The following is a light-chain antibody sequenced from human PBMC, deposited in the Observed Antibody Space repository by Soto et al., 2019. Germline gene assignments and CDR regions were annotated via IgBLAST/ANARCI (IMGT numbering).Light chain of an antibody. V-gene: IGKV3-20*01. J-gene: IGKJ1*01. CDR3: QQYGSSGT. Sequence: EIVLTQSPGTLSLSPGERATLSCRASQSVSNNYLAWYQQKPGQAPRLLIYGASNRATGIPDSFSGSWSGTDFPLTISRLEPEDFAVYYCQQYGSSGTFGQGTKVEIK. CDR2: GAS. CDR1: QSVSNNY.